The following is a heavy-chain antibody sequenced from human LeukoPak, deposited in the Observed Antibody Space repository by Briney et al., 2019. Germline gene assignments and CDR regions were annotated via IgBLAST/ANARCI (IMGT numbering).Heavy chain of an antibody. CDR1: GFTFSNYD. Sequence: PGGSLRLSCAASGFTFSNYDMHWVRQAPGKGLEWVAVIWFDGSNKFYADSVKGRFTISRDNSKNTLYLQMNSLRAEDTALYYCAKDRGYDSSGGGFDYWGQGTLVTVSS. V-gene: IGHV3-33*06. D-gene: IGHD3-22*01. J-gene: IGHJ4*02. CDR3: AKDRGYDSSGGGFDY. CDR2: IWFDGSNK.